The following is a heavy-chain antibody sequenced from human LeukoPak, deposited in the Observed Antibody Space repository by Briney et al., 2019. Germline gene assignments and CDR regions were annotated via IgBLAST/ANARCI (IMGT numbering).Heavy chain of an antibody. CDR3: ARYYGEAPPY. CDR2: IYPYTGGT. V-gene: IGHV1-2*02. Sequence: GASVKVSCKASGYIFTGYYMYWVRQAPGQGLEWMGLIYPYTGGTDSAQKFQGRVTMTRDTSISTAYMELSRLRSDDTAVYYCARYYGEAPPYWGQGTLVIASS. J-gene: IGHJ4*02. D-gene: IGHD4-17*01. CDR1: GYIFTGYY.